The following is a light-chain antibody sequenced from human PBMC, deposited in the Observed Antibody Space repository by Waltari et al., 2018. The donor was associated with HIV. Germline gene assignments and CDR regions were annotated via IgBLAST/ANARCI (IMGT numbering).Light chain of an antibody. CDR1: SGRIASTQ. J-gene: IGLJ3*02. Sequence: NFMLTQPPSVSGSLGKTVNISCTRSSGRIASTQLQWYQTRPGSPPVAVIFEDHQRPAGVPDRFSASIDSSSNSASLTISGLQTEDEADYYCQSYDSSNLVAWVFGTGTKLTVL. CDR2: EDH. V-gene: IGLV6-57*04. CDR3: QSYDSSNLVAWV.